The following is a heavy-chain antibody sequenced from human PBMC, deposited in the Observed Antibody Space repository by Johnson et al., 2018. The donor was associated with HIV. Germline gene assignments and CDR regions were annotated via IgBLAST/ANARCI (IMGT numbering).Heavy chain of an antibody. D-gene: IGHD4-17*01. V-gene: IGHV3-20*04. CDR1: GFTFDDYG. CDR2: INWNGGST. CDR3: ARNFSDYGDYGRCAFDI. Sequence: VQLVESGGGVVRPGGSLRLSCAASGFTFDDYGMSWVRQAPGKGLEWVPGINWNGGSTGYADSVKGRFTISRDNAKYSLYLQMNSLRAEDTALYYCARNFSDYGDYGRCAFDIWCQGTMVTVSS. J-gene: IGHJ3*02.